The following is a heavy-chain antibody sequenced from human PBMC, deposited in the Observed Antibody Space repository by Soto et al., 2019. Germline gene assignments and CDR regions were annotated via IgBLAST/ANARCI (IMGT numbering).Heavy chain of an antibody. J-gene: IGHJ6*02. CDR1: GFTFSSYE. CDR3: ARDQSYCSSTSCYTLGMDYGMDG. Sequence: GGSLRLSCAASGFTFSSYEMNWVRQAPGKGLEWVSYISSSGSTIYYADSVKGRFTISKDNAKNSLYLQMNSLRAEDTAVYYCARDQSYCSSTSCYTLGMDYGMDGWGQGTKVTVS. V-gene: IGHV3-48*03. D-gene: IGHD2-2*02. CDR2: ISSSGSTI.